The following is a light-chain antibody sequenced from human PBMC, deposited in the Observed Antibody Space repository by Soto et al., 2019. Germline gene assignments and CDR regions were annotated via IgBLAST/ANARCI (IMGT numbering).Light chain of an antibody. CDR2: AVS. CDR1: SSDVGDYNY. Sequence: QSALTQPASVSGSPGQSITISCTGTSSDVGDYNYVSWYQQHPGKAPKLMISAVSNRPSGVSDRFSGSKSGKTASLTISGLQAEDEADYYCSYMRNSLYVFGTGTKLTVL. J-gene: IGLJ1*01. V-gene: IGLV2-14*01. CDR3: CSYMRNSLYV.